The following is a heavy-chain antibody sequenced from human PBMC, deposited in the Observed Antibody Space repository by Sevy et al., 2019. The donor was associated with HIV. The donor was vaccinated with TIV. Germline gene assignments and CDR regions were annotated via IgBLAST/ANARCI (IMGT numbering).Heavy chain of an antibody. V-gene: IGHV3-48*02. CDR2: FDRTAIT. CDR3: VRDERAIASHFDY. Sequence: GGSLRLSCEAPGLPLSSYTMNWVRQSPEKGLEWVATFDRTAITHYADSVKGRFIISRDTAKNSLFLQMNSLRDDDTAMYFCVRDERAIASHFDYWGRGTLVTVSS. D-gene: IGHD2-21*01. CDR1: GLPLSSYT. J-gene: IGHJ4*02.